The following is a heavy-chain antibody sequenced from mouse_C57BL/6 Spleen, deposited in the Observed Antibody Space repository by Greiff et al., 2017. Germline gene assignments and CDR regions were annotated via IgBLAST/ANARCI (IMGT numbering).Heavy chain of an antibody. Sequence: QVQLQQPGAELVRPGTSVKLSCKASGYTFTSYWMHWVKQRPGQGLEWIGVIDPSDSYTNYNQKFKGKATLTVDTSSSTAYMQLSRLTSEDSAVYYCARGAGPYWYFDVWGTGTTVTVSS. J-gene: IGHJ1*03. CDR2: IDPSDSYT. V-gene: IGHV1-59*01. D-gene: IGHD3-3*01. CDR3: ARGAGPYWYFDV. CDR1: GYTFTSYW.